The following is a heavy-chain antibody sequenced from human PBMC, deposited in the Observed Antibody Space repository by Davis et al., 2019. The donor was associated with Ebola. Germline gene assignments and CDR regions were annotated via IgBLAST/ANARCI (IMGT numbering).Heavy chain of an antibody. CDR3: ARVDENGDTNY. CDR2: ISSSGSTI. D-gene: IGHD4-17*01. V-gene: IGHV3-48*03. Sequence: GESLKISCAASGFTFSSYEMDWVRQAPGKGLEWVSYISSSGSTIYYADSVKGRFTISRDNSKNTLYLQMNSLRAEDTAVFYCARVDENGDTNYWGQGTLVTVSS. CDR1: GFTFSSYE. J-gene: IGHJ4*02.